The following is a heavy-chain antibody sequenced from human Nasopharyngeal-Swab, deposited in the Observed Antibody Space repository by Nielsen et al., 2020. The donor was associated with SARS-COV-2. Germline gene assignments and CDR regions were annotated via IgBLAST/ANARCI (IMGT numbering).Heavy chain of an antibody. CDR1: GFTFSEYA. D-gene: IGHD5-18*01. V-gene: IGHV3-23*01. J-gene: IGHJ4*02. Sequence: GESLKISCAASGFTFSEYAFHWVRQAPGKGLEWVSVISGGGESTHYADSVKGRFTISRDNSKNTLYLQMNSLRAEDTAVYYCAKAEDTAMVTVDYWGQGTLVTVSS. CDR3: AKAEDTAMVTVDY. CDR2: ISGGGEST.